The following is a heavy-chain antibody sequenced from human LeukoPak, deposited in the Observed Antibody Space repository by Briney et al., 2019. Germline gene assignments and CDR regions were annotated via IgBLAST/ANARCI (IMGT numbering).Heavy chain of an antibody. V-gene: IGHV3-7*01. D-gene: IGHD3-10*01. J-gene: IGHJ4*02. CDR2: IKQDGSEK. CDR3: ARVGGAYYGSGSYYSGY. Sequence: GGSLRLSCAAFGFTFSTYWMSWVRQAPGKGLEWVANIKQDGSEKYYVDSVKGRFTISRDNAKNSLYLQMNSLRAEDTAVYYCARVGGAYYGSGSYYSGYWGQGTLVTVSS. CDR1: GFTFSTYW.